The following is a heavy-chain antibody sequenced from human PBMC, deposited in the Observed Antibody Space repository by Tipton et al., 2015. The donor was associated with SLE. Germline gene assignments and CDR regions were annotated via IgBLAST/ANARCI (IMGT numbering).Heavy chain of an antibody. CDR1: GGSISGYY. CDR3: AGGGVATMGGYAFEI. Sequence: TLSLTCTVSGGSISGYYWSWVRQPAGKGLDWIGRIYTSASTIDNPSLKSRVTLSSDTSKNQFSLRVRPVTAADTALYYCAGGGVATMGGYAFEIWGQGTMVTVSS. V-gene: IGHV4-4*07. J-gene: IGHJ3*02. D-gene: IGHD5-12*01. CDR2: IYTSAST.